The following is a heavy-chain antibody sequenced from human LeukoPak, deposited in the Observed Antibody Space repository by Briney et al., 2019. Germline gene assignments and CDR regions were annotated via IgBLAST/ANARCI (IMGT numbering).Heavy chain of an antibody. J-gene: IGHJ3*02. V-gene: IGHV4-61*05. D-gene: IGHD3-9*01. Sequence: SETLSLTCTVSGGFISSSSYYWGWIRQPPGKGLEWIGYIYYSGSTNYNPSLKSRVTISVDTSKNQFSLKLSSVTAADTAVYYCARVRGGSYDILAGAFDIWGQGTMVTVSS. CDR1: GGFISSSSYY. CDR2: IYYSGST. CDR3: ARVRGGSYDILAGAFDI.